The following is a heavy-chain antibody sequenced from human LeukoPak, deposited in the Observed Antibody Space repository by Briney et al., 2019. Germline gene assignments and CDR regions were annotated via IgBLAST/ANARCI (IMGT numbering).Heavy chain of an antibody. D-gene: IGHD4-17*01. V-gene: IGHV1-18*01. Sequence: GASVKVSCKASGYTFTSYGISWVRQAPGQGLEWMGWISAYNGNTNYAQKLQGRVTMTTDTSTSTAYMELRSLRSDDTAVYYCARDLSTLPTVTTDYWGQGTLVTVSS. CDR1: GYTFTSYG. CDR3: ARDLSTLPTVTTDY. J-gene: IGHJ4*02. CDR2: ISAYNGNT.